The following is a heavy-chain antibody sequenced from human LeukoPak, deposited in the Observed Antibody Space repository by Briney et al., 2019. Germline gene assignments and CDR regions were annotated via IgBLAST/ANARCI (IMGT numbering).Heavy chain of an antibody. CDR2: IYYSGST. Sequence: PSETLSLTCTVSGGSIGSYYWSWIRQPPGKGLEWIGYIYYSGSTNYNPSLKSRVTISVDTSKNQFSLKLSSVTAADTAVYYCARGDHGFVLDYWGQGTLVTVSS. CDR3: ARGDHGFVLDY. V-gene: IGHV4-59*01. J-gene: IGHJ4*02. D-gene: IGHD2-8*01. CDR1: GGSIGSYY.